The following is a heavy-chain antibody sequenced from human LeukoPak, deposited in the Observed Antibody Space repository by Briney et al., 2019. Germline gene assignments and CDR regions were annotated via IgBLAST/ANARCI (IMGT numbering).Heavy chain of an antibody. CDR1: GGSISSGSYY. V-gene: IGHV4-61*02. Sequence: SETLSLTCTVSGGSISSGSYYWSWIRQPAGKGLEWIGRIYTSGSTNYNPSLKSRVTISVDTSKNQFSLMLNSVTAADTAVYYCARGGGISHYYYYMDVWGKGTTVTISS. J-gene: IGHJ6*03. CDR2: IYTSGST. D-gene: IGHD6-13*01. CDR3: ARGGGISHYYYYMDV.